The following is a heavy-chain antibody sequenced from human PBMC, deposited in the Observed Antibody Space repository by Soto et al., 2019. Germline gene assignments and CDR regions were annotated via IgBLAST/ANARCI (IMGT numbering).Heavy chain of an antibody. CDR2: MSSSGVT. CDR1: GGSISNKY. J-gene: IGHJ3*02. CDR3: ARALDSSGWYGDDAFDI. D-gene: IGHD6-19*01. Sequence: SETLSLTCTVSGGSISNKYWSSIRQPAGKGLEWIGRMSSSGVTNYSPSFKSRVTMSVDMSKNQFSLKLSSVTATDAAVYYCARALDSSGWYGDDAFDIWGQGTMVTVSS. V-gene: IGHV4-4*07.